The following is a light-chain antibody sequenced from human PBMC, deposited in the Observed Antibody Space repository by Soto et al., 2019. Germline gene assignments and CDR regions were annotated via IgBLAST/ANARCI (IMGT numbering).Light chain of an antibody. CDR3: QQYYSYPRT. CDR1: QGISSY. CDR2: DAS. V-gene: IGKV1-9*01. Sequence: DVHLTQSPSVLSAYVGNRVTITCRASQGISSYLAWYQQKPGKSPKLLIYDASSLESGVPSRFSGSGSGTEFTLTISSLQSEDFATYYCQQYYSYPRTFGQGTKVDIK. J-gene: IGKJ1*01.